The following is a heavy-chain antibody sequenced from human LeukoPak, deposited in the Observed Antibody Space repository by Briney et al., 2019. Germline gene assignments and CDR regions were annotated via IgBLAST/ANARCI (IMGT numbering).Heavy chain of an antibody. Sequence: SETLSLTCAVSGYSISSGYYWGWIRQPPGKRLEWIGSIYHSGSTYYNPSLKSRVTISVDTSKNQFSLKLSSVTAADTAVYYCARHDRTGTTLGLFDYWGQGTLVTVSS. CDR1: GYSISSGYY. D-gene: IGHD1-1*01. CDR2: IYHSGST. V-gene: IGHV4-38-2*01. CDR3: ARHDRTGTTLGLFDY. J-gene: IGHJ4*02.